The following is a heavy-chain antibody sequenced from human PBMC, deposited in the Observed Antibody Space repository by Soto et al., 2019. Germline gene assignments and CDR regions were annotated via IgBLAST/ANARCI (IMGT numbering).Heavy chain of an antibody. Sequence: EVQLVESGGGLVQPGGSLRLSCAASGFTVSSNYMSWVRQAPGKGLEWVSVIYSGGSTYYADSVKGRFTISRDNSKNTLYLQMNSLRAEDTAVYYCAREAAGYSSSWYPRDPYPHFDYWGQGTLVTVSS. J-gene: IGHJ4*02. V-gene: IGHV3-66*01. CDR3: AREAAGYSSSWYPRDPYPHFDY. CDR1: GFTVSSNY. CDR2: IYSGGST. D-gene: IGHD6-13*01.